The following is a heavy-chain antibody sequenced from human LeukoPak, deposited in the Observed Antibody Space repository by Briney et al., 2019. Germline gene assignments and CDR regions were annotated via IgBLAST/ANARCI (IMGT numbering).Heavy chain of an antibody. V-gene: IGHV4-59*01. Sequence: SETLSLTCTVSGGSFSSYYWNWIRQPPGKGREWSGYFSYSANSNYNPSLKSRVTISGDTSENQFSLTLNAVTAAATAVYYCARSLYSSSLGRFEFWGQGILVTVSS. J-gene: IGHJ4*02. CDR3: ARSLYSSSLGRFEF. D-gene: IGHD6-6*01. CDR1: GGSFSSYY. CDR2: FSYSANS.